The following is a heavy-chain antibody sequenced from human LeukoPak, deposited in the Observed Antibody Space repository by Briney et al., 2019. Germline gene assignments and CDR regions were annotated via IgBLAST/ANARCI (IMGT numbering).Heavy chain of an antibody. CDR2: IYYSGST. CDR1: GGSISSYY. V-gene: IGHV4-59*12. Sequence: TSETLSLTCTVSGGSISSYYWSWIRQPPGMGLEWIGYIYYSGSTNYNPSLKNRVTISVDTSKDQFSLKLSSVTAADTAVYYCARGASDSYFDYWGQGTLVTVSS. CDR3: ARGASDSYFDY. D-gene: IGHD3-16*01. J-gene: IGHJ4*02.